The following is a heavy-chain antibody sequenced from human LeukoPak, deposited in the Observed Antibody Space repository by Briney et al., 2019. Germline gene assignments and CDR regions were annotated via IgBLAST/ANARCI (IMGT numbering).Heavy chain of an antibody. D-gene: IGHD3-16*01. CDR2: IYPADSRT. Sequence: GESLKISCKGSGYSFSSYFIVWVRQMPGKGLEWMGIIYPADSRTRYSPSFQGQVTFSADKSITTAYLRWSSLKASDTAMYYCARWVITFGGAHPWGQGTLVTVSS. CDR1: GYSFSSYF. V-gene: IGHV5-51*01. J-gene: IGHJ5*02. CDR3: ARWVITFGGAHP.